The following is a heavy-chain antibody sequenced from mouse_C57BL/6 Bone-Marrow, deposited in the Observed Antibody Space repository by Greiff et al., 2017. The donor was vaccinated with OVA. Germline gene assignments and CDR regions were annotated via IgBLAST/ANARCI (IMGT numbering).Heavy chain of an antibody. D-gene: IGHD1-1*01. CDR1: GYTFTDYN. J-gene: IGHJ1*03. Sequence: VQLQQSGPELVKPGASVKIPCKASGYTFTDYNMDWVKQSHGRSLEWIGDINPNNGGTIYNQKFKGKATLSVDKSSSTASMELRNLTAEDTAVYYCARPSIYYYGSSSWYFDVWGTGTTVTVSS. CDR2: INPNNGGT. CDR3: ARPSIYYYGSSSWYFDV. V-gene: IGHV1-18*01.